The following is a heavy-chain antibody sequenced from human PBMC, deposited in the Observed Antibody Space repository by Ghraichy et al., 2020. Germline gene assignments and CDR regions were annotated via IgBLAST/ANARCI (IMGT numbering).Heavy chain of an antibody. Sequence: WGSLRLSCVASGFTFKSYAMSWVRQAPGMGLEWVLSISGTGGSTFFADSVKGRFTISRDNSKNTLYLQMSSLRAEDTAIYYCAKFRARGATYDDNRGYYYFDDWGQGTLVTVSS. D-gene: IGHD3-22*01. J-gene: IGHJ4*02. CDR2: ISGTGGST. CDR3: AKFRARGATYDDNRGYYYFDD. V-gene: IGHV3-23*01. CDR1: GFTFKSYA.